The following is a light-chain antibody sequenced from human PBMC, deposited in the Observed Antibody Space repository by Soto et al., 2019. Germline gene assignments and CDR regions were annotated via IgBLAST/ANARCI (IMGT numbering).Light chain of an antibody. Sequence: QSALTQPPSASGSPGQSVTISCAGTSSDVGGYNYVSWYQQYPGKVPKLMIYEVSERPSGVPDRFSGSKSGNTASLTISGLQAEDEADYYCCSYAGSRTYVIFGGGTKLTVL. CDR3: CSYAGSRTYVI. J-gene: IGLJ2*01. CDR2: EVS. V-gene: IGLV2-8*01. CDR1: SSDVGGYNY.